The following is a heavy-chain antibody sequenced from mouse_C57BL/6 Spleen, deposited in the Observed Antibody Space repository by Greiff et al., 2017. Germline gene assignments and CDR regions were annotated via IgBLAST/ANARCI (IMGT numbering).Heavy chain of an antibody. Sequence: VQLQQPGAELVKPGASVKLSCKASGYTFTSYWMHWVKQRPGQGLEWIGNINPSDGGTNYNEKFKSKATLTVDKSSSTASMQLSSLTSEDSAVYSCARSLHSSGYIYYYAMDYWGQGTSVTVSS. D-gene: IGHD3-2*02. J-gene: IGHJ4*01. CDR3: ARSLHSSGYIYYYAMDY. CDR1: GYTFTSYW. CDR2: INPSDGGT. V-gene: IGHV1-53*01.